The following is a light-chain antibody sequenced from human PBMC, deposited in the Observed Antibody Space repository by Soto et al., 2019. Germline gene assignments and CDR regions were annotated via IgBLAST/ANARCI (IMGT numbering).Light chain of an antibody. V-gene: IGKV1-5*01. J-gene: IGKJ2*01. CDR3: QQYNSLSVDT. Sequence: DIQMTQSPSTLSASVGDRVTITCRASQSIGGWLAWYQQKPGKAPKLLIYDASSLESGVPPRFSGSGSGTEFTLSISSLQPDDFGTYYCQQYNSLSVDTFGQGTKLEIK. CDR1: QSIGGW. CDR2: DAS.